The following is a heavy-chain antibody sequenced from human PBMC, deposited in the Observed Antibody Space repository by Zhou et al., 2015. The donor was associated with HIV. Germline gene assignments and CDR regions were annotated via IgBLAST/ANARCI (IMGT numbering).Heavy chain of an antibody. Sequence: QVQLVQSGAEVKKPGSSVKVSCKASGGTFSSYAISWVRQAPGQGLEWMGGIIPIFGTANYAQKFQGRVTITADESTSTAYMELSSLRSEDTAVYYCARGLYDILTGYTSPFYFDYWGQGTLVTVSS. V-gene: IGHV1-69*01. D-gene: IGHD3-9*01. J-gene: IGHJ4*02. CDR2: IIPIFGTA. CDR3: ARGLYDILTGYTSPFYFDY. CDR1: GGTFSSYA.